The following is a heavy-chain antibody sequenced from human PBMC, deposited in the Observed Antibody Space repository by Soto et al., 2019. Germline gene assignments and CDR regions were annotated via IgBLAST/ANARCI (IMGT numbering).Heavy chain of an antibody. J-gene: IGHJ6*03. CDR1: GYSFTSYW. CDR2: IYPGDSDT. V-gene: IGHV5-51*01. D-gene: IGHD6-13*01. Sequence: GESLKISCKGSGYSFTSYWIGWVRQMPGKGLEWMGIIYPGDSDTRYSPSFQGQVTISADKSISTAYLQWSSLKASDTAMYYCARQGYPQQPTWGSYYMDVWGKGTTVTVS. CDR3: ARQGYPQQPTWGSYYMDV.